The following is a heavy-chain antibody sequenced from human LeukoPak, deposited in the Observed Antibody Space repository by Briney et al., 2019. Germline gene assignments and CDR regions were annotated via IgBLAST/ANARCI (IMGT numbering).Heavy chain of an antibody. D-gene: IGHD6-19*01. CDR1: GGSISSYY. CDR3: ARVSRRYSSGWYPLYYFDY. V-gene: IGHV4-59*01. Sequence: PSETLSLTCTVSGGSISSYYWSWIRQPPGKGLEWIGYIYYSGSTYYNPSLKSRVTISVDTSKNQFSLKLSSVTAADTAVYYCARVSRRYSSGWYPLYYFDYWGQGTLVTISS. J-gene: IGHJ4*02. CDR2: IYYSGST.